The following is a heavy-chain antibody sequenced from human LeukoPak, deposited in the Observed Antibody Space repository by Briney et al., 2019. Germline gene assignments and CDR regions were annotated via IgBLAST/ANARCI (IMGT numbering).Heavy chain of an antibody. CDR2: IYYSGST. J-gene: IGHJ4*02. V-gene: IGHV4-59*08. Sequence: SETLSLTCTVSGGSISSYYWSWIRQPPGKGLEWIGYIYYSGSTNYNPSLKSRVTISVDTSKNQFSLKLSSVTAADTAVYYCARRLSTYSSSPYFDYWGQGTLVTVSS. CDR1: GGSISSYY. CDR3: ARRLSTYSSSPYFDY. D-gene: IGHD6-6*01.